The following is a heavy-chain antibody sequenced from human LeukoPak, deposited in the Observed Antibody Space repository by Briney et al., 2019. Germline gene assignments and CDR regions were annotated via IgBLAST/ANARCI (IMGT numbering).Heavy chain of an antibody. CDR3: ARPHSYGDLAVFDY. V-gene: IGHV3-11*06. J-gene: IGHJ4*02. CDR1: GFTFSDYY. D-gene: IGHD4-17*01. Sequence: GGSLRLSCAASGFTFSDYYMSWIRQAPGKGLEWVSSISSSSSYIYYADSVKGRFTISRDNAKNSLYLQMNSLRAEDTAVYYCARPHSYGDLAVFDYWGQGTLVTVSS. CDR2: ISSSSSYI.